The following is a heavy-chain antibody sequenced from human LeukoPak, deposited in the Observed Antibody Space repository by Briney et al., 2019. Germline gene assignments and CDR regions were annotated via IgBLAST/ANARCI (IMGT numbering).Heavy chain of an antibody. J-gene: IGHJ2*01. CDR2: INHSGST. Sequence: KSSETLSLTCAVYGGSFSGYYWSWIRQPPGKGLEWIGEINHSGSTNYNPSLKSRVTISVDTSKNHFSLKLSSVTAADTAVYYCARRSLRKYWYFDLWGRGTLVTVSS. CDR3: ARRSLRKYWYFDL. CDR1: GGSFSGYY. D-gene: IGHD5-24*01. V-gene: IGHV4-34*01.